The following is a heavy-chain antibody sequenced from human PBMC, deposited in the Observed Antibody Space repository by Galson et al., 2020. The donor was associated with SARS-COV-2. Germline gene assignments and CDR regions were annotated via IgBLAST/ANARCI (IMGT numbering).Heavy chain of an antibody. CDR3: AKDPVRPAAAGTWDFPRH. J-gene: IGHJ1*01. CDR2: ISGSGGST. CDR1: GFTFSSYA. D-gene: IGHD6-13*01. V-gene: IGHV3-23*01. Sequence: GGSLRLSCAASGFTFSSYAMSWVRQAPGKGLEWVSAISGSGGSTYYADSVKGRFTISRDNSKNTLYLQMNSLRAEDTAVYYCAKDPVRPAAAGTWDFPRHWGQGTLVTVSS.